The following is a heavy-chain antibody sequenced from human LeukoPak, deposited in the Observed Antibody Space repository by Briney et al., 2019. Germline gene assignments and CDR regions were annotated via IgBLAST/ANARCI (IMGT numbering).Heavy chain of an antibody. CDR1: GFTFNKHG. CDR2: INSDGSST. V-gene: IGHV3-74*01. D-gene: IGHD4-11*01. Sequence: PGGSLRLSCAASGFTFNKHGMHWVRQAPGKGLVWVSRINSDGSSTSYADSVRGRFTISSDNAKNTLYLQMNSLRAEDTAVYYCARSNFLDYWGQGTLVTVSS. CDR3: ARSNFLDY. J-gene: IGHJ4*02.